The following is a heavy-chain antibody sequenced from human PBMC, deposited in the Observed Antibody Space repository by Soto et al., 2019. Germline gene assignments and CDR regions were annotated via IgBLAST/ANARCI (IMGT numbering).Heavy chain of an antibody. CDR3: ALTYYGSGSYYNVRWFDP. D-gene: IGHD3-10*01. J-gene: IGHJ5*02. V-gene: IGHV2-5*02. CDR1: GFSLSTSGVG. CDR2: IYWDDDK. Sequence: QITLKESGPTLVKPTQTLTLTCTFSGFSLSTSGVGVGWIRQPPGKALEWLALIYWDDDKRYSPSLKSRLTITQDPSKNQVVLTMTNMDPVDTATYYCALTYYGSGSYYNVRWFDPWGQGTLVTVSS.